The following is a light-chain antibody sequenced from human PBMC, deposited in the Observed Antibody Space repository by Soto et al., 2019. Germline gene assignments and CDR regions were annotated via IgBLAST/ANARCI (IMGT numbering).Light chain of an antibody. CDR2: AAS. J-gene: IGKJ4*01. CDR1: QGISSY. V-gene: IGKV1-8*01. CDR3: QQHNNWPLT. Sequence: AIRMTQSPSSLSASTGDRVTITCRASQGISSYLAWYQQKPGKAPKLLIYAASTLQSGVPSRFSGSGSGTDFTLTISCLQSEDFAVYYCQQHNNWPLTFGGGTKVEIK.